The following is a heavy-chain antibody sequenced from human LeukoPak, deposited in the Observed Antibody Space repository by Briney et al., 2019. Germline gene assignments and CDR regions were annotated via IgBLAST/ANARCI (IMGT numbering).Heavy chain of an antibody. J-gene: IGHJ4*02. D-gene: IGHD3-22*01. CDR2: IYYSGST. CDR1: GVSISSSSYY. CDR3: ARLGGYDSSGYFYYFDY. Sequence: PSETLSLTCTVSGVSISSSSYYWGWIRQPPGKGLEWIGSIYYSGSTYYNPSLNSRVTISVDTSKNQFSLKLSSVTAADTAVYYCARLGGYDSSGYFYYFDYWGQGTLVTVSS. V-gene: IGHV4-39*01.